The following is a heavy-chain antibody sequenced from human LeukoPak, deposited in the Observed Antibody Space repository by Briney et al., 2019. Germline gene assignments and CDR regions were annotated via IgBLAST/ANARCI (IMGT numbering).Heavy chain of an antibody. Sequence: GSLRLSCAASGFTFSSYWMSWVRQARGKGLEWAARIKEDGSDKYYVDSVKGRITISRDNAKNSLFLRMDSLRAEDTAVYYCARDRQYCSGGACYTLFGYWGQGTLVTVSS. J-gene: IGHJ4*02. CDR3: ARDRQYCSGGACYTLFGY. D-gene: IGHD2-15*01. CDR2: IKEDGSDK. CDR1: GFTFSSYW. V-gene: IGHV3-7*01.